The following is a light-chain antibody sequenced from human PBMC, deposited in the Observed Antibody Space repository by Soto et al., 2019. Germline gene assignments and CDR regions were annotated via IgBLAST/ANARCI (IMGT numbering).Light chain of an antibody. J-gene: IGLJ1*01. Sequence: QSVLAQPPSASGAPGQSVTISCTGTSSVVGGYNYVSWYQQHPSKAPKLMIYEVSKRPSGVPDRFSGSKSGNTASLTVSGLQAEDEADYYCSSYAGSNNYVFGTGTKVTVL. CDR3: SSYAGSNNYV. V-gene: IGLV2-8*01. CDR1: SSVVGGYNY. CDR2: EVS.